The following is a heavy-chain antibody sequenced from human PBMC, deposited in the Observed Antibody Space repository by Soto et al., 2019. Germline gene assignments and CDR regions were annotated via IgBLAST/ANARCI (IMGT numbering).Heavy chain of an antibody. V-gene: IGHV3-33*01. CDR2: IWYDGSNK. Sequence: QVQLVESGGGVVQPGRSLRLSCAASGFTFSSYGMHWVRQAPGKGLEWVAVIWYDGSNKYYADSVKGRFTISRDNSKNTVYLQMNSLRAEDTAVYYCGRGANYGDFYFDYWGQGTLVTVSS. D-gene: IGHD4-17*01. CDR1: GFTFSSYG. J-gene: IGHJ4*02. CDR3: GRGANYGDFYFDY.